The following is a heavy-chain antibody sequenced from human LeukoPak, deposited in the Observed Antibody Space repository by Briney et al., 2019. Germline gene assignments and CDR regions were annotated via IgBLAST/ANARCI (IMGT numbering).Heavy chain of an antibody. CDR2: MYDGGST. Sequence: SETLSLTCTVSGDSISTNYWSWVRQPRGKGLEWIGYMYDGGSTHYNPSLRGRVTISSDTSKNQFSLKLSSVTAADTAVYHCARLAGEEAYWGQGTLVTVSS. V-gene: IGHV4-59*08. CDR3: ARLAGEEAY. CDR1: GDSISTNY. D-gene: IGHD7-27*01. J-gene: IGHJ4*02.